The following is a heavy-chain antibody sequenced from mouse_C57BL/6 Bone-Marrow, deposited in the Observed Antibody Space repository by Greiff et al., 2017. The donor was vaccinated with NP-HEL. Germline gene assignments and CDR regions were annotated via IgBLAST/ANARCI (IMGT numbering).Heavy chain of an antibody. CDR3: ARGWDAWFAY. CDR1: GYSITSGYY. CDR2: ISYDGSN. V-gene: IGHV3-6*01. Sequence: EVQLQESGPGLVKPSQSLSLTCSVTGYSITSGYYWNWIRQFPGNKLEWMGYISYDGSNNYNPSLKNRISITRDTSKNQFFLKLNSVTTEDTATYYCARGWDAWFAYWGQGTLVTVSA. D-gene: IGHD4-1*01. J-gene: IGHJ3*01.